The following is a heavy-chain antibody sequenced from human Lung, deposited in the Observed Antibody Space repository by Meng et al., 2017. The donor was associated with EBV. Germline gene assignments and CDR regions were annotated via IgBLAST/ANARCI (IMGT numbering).Heavy chain of an antibody. CDR3: AREYSSSSGLPGP. CDR2: IYDSGST. Sequence: QPQQWGAGLLKPSETLSLTCAVYGGSIRFGDYYWSWIRQPPGKGLEWIGYIYDSGSTSYNPSLMSRVTISVDTSRNQFSLKLTSVTAADTAVYYCAREYSSSSGLPGPWGQGTLVTVSS. CDR1: GGSIRFGDYY. J-gene: IGHJ5*02. D-gene: IGHD6-6*01. V-gene: IGHV4-30-4*08.